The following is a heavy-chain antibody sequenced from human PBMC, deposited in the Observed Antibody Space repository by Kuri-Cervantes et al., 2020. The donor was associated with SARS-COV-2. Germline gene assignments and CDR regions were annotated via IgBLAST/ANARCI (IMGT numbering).Heavy chain of an antibody. CDR2: VYSSGDA. CDR3: AREGSSSLAWFDP. D-gene: IGHD6-6*01. CDR1: GGSISNYF. Sequence: SETLSLTCSVSGGSISNYFWIWIRQSAGKGLEWIGRVYSSGDANYSPSLKSRVTISVDTSKNQFSLRLSSVTAADTAVYHCAREGSSSLAWFDPWGQGTLVTVSS. J-gene: IGHJ5*02. V-gene: IGHV4-4*07.